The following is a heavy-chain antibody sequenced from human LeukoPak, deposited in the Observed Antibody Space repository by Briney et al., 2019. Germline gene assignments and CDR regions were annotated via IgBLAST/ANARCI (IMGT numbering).Heavy chain of an antibody. J-gene: IGHJ4*02. D-gene: IGHD3-10*01. CDR3: ARDLINLLWFGEWNLDY. Sequence: ASVKVSCKASGYTFTSYYMHWVRQAPGQGLEWMGIINPSGGSTSYAQKFQGRVTMTRDTSTSTVYMELSSMRSEDTAVYYCARDLINLLWFGEWNLDYWGQGTLVTVSS. CDR1: GYTFTSYY. CDR2: INPSGGST. V-gene: IGHV1-46*01.